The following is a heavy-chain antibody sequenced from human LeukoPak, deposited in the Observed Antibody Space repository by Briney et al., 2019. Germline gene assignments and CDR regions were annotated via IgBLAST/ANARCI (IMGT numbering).Heavy chain of an antibody. J-gene: IGHJ4*02. CDR3: TRHNRYSGVFDY. V-gene: IGHV3-73*01. Sequence: PGGSLRLSCAASGFTFSGSAMHWVRQASGKGLEWVGRIRSKANSYATAYAASMKGRFTISRDDSKNTAYLQMNSLKTEDTAVYYCTRHNRYSGVFDYWGQGTLVTASS. CDR2: IRSKANSYAT. D-gene: IGHD3-10*01. CDR1: GFTFSGSA.